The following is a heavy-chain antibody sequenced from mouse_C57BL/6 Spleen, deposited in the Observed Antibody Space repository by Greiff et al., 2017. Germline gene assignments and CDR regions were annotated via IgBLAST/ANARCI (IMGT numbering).Heavy chain of an antibody. CDR1: GYTFTDYY. CDR3: ARDYGSSRFAY. CDR2: INPYNGGT. V-gene: IGHV1-19*01. J-gene: IGHJ3*01. D-gene: IGHD1-1*01. Sequence: DVQLQESGPVLVKPGASVKMSCKASGYTFTDYYMNWVKQSHGKSLEWIGVINPYNGGTSYNQKFKGKATLTVDKSSSTAYMELNSLTSEDSAVYYCARDYGSSRFAYWGQGTLVTVSA.